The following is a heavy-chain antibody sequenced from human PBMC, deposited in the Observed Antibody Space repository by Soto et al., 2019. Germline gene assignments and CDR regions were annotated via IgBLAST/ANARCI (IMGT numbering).Heavy chain of an antibody. V-gene: IGHV3-15*01. Sequence: EVQLLESGGGLVQPGGSLRLSCAASGFTFSSYAMSWVRQAPGKGLEWVGRIKSKTDGGTTDYAAPVKGRFTISRDDSKNTLYLQMNSLKTEDTAVYYCTTVEVVVPAAMGAFDYWGQGTLVTVSS. CDR1: GFTFSSYA. D-gene: IGHD2-2*01. CDR3: TTVEVVVPAAMGAFDY. CDR2: IKSKTDGGTT. J-gene: IGHJ4*02.